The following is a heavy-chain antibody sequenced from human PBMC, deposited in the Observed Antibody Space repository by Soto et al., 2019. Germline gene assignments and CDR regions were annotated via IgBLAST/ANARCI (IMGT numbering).Heavy chain of an antibody. D-gene: IGHD6-13*01. Sequence: GGSLRLSCGASGFTFSVYAMTWVRQAPGKGLEWVSAISGNGGSTYYADSVKGRFTISRDNSKGTLHLQMNSLRVEDTAVYYCARGSSSWYDYYYYGMDVWGQGTTVTVSS. CDR3: ARGSSSWYDYYYYGMDV. J-gene: IGHJ6*02. CDR2: ISGNGGST. CDR1: GFTFSVYA. V-gene: IGHV3-23*01.